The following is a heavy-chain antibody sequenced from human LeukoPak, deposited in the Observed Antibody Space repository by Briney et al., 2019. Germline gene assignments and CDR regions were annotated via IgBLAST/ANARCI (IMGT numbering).Heavy chain of an antibody. CDR2: ISYDGSNK. Sequence: GGSLRLSCAASGFTFSSYSMNWVRQAPGKGLEWVAVISYDGSNKYYADSVKGRFTISRDNSKNTLYLQMNSLRAEDTAVYYCAKGAKRVVGATTHWIDPWGQGTLVTVSS. V-gene: IGHV3-30*18. CDR1: GFTFSSYS. D-gene: IGHD1-26*01. J-gene: IGHJ5*02. CDR3: AKGAKRVVGATTHWIDP.